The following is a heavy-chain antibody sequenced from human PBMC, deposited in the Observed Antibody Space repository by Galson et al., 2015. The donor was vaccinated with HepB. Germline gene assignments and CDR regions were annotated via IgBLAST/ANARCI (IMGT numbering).Heavy chain of an antibody. CDR3: ARGNHGFDY. CDR1: GGTFSSYA. CDR2: IIPILGIA. Sequence: SVKVSCKASGGTFSSYAISWVRQAPGQGLEWMGRIIPILGIANYAQKFQGRVTITADKSASTAYMELSSLTSEDTAVYYCARGNHGFDYWGQGTLVTVSS. D-gene: IGHD1-14*01. V-gene: IGHV1-69*04. J-gene: IGHJ4*02.